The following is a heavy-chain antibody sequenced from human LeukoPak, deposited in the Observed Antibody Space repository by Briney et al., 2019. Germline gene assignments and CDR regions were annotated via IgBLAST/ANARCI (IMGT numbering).Heavy chain of an antibody. CDR1: GFTFSSYW. CDR3: AKEPHILTGYYTDYFDY. D-gene: IGHD3-9*01. J-gene: IGHJ4*02. Sequence: GGSLRLSCAASGFTFSSYWMHWVRQAPGKGLVWVSRINSDGSSTSYADSVKGRFTISRDNAKNTLYLQMNSLRAEDTAVYFCAKEPHILTGYYTDYFDYWGQGTLVTVSS. V-gene: IGHV3-74*01. CDR2: INSDGSST.